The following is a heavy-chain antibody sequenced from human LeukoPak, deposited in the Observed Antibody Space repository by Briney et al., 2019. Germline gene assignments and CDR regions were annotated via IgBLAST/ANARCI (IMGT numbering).Heavy chain of an antibody. CDR1: GGSISSGSYY. CDR2: IYTSGST. V-gene: IGHV4-61*02. Sequence: SQTLSLTCTVSGGSISSGSYYWSWIRQPAGKGLEWIGRIYTSGSTNYNPSLKSRVTMSVDTSKNQFSLKLSSVTAADTAVYYCARVHTIFGVVSYMDVWGKGTTVTVSS. J-gene: IGHJ6*03. CDR3: ARVHTIFGVVSYMDV. D-gene: IGHD3-3*01.